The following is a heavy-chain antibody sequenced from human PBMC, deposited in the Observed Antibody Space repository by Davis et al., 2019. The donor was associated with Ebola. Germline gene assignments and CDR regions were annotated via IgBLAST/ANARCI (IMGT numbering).Heavy chain of an antibody. CDR1: GFTFGDYA. V-gene: IGHV3-49*04. J-gene: IGHJ4*02. CDR3: ARWARGPFDSGGDY. CDR2: IRTKTFGGTT. D-gene: IGHD3-10*01. Sequence: GESLKISCTTSGFTFGDYAMSWVRQAPGKGLEWVGFIRTKTFGGTTEYAASVKGRFTISRDDSKSVASLQMNSLITEDTAVYYCARWARGPFDSGGDYWGQGTLVTVPS.